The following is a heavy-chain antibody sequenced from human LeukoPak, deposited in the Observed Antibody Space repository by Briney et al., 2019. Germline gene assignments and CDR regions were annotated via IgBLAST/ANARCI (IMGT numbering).Heavy chain of an antibody. Sequence: ASVKVSCKASGGTFSSYTISWVRQAPGQGLEWKGRIIPILGIANYAQKFQGRVTITADKSTSTAYMELSSLRSEDTAVYYCAREGDSSGYYWWYFDLWGRGTLVTVSS. CDR2: IIPILGIA. D-gene: IGHD3-22*01. V-gene: IGHV1-69*04. CDR3: AREGDSSGYYWWYFDL. J-gene: IGHJ2*01. CDR1: GGTFSSYT.